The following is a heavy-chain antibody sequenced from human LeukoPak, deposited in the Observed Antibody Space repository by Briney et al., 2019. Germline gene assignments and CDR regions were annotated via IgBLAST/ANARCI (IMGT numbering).Heavy chain of an antibody. Sequence: GGSLRLSCAASGFTFSSYSMNWVRQAPGKGLEWVSSISSSSSYIYYADSVKGRFTISRDNAKNSLYLQMNSLRAEDTAVYYCARGSYDFWSEFSYWGQGTLVTVSS. J-gene: IGHJ4*02. D-gene: IGHD3-3*01. CDR2: ISSSSSYI. V-gene: IGHV3-21*01. CDR1: GFTFSSYS. CDR3: ARGSYDFWSEFSY.